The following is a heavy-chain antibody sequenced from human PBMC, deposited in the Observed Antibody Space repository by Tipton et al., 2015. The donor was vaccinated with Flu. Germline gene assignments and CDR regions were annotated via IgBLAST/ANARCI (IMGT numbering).Heavy chain of an antibody. J-gene: IGHJ5*02. CDR2: TFHSGNT. D-gene: IGHD4-11*01. Sequence: GLVKPSETLSLTCGVSGDSIRSSNYYWGWIRQPPGKGLEWIGNTFHSGNTYVNPSLKSRVTISLDKSKNQFSLRLVSMTATDTAVYYCARRDYSNYVSEPKNWFDPWGQGILVTVSS. V-gene: IGHV4-39*07. CDR1: GDSIRSSNYY. CDR3: ARRDYSNYVSEPKNWFDP.